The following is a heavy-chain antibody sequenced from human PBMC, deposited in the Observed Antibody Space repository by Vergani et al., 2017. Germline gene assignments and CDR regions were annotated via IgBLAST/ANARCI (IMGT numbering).Heavy chain of an antibody. Sequence: EVQLVESGGGLVQRGGSLRLSCAASGFTFSSYSMNWVRQAPGKGLEWVSYISSSSSPIYYADFVQGRFTISRDNAKNSLYLQMNSLRAEDTAVYYCVKDHMGASFVGTNHNDYWGQGTLVTVSS. CDR2: ISSSSSPI. J-gene: IGHJ4*02. CDR3: VKDHMGASFVGTNHNDY. CDR1: GFTFSSYS. V-gene: IGHV3-48*01. D-gene: IGHD2-15*01.